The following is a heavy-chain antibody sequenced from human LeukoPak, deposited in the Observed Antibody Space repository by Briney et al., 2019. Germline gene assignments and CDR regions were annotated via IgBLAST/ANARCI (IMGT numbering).Heavy chain of an antibody. D-gene: IGHD3-22*01. CDR2: ISGSGGST. CDR3: AKGNPTYYDSSGGDY. V-gene: IGHV3-23*01. J-gene: IGHJ4*02. CDR1: GFTFSSYA. Sequence: GGSLRLSCAASGFTFSSYAMSWVRQAPGKGLEWVSTISGSGGSTYYADSVKGQFTISRDNSKNTLYLQMNSLRAEDTAVYYCAKGNPTYYDSSGGDYWGQGTLVTVSS.